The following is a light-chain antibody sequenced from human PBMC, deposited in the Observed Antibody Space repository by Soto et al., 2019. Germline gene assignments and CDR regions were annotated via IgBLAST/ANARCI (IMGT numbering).Light chain of an antibody. CDR3: FSFTTTRTHV. V-gene: IGLV2-14*01. CDR1: SSDICAYDY. CDR2: EVN. J-gene: IGLJ1*01. Sequence: QSALTPPASLSWSPGQSITISCTGTSSDICAYDYVSWFQQHPGKAPKLMISEVNNRPSGVSNRFSGSKSGNTAYLTISGLQVEDQAEYFCFSFTTTRTHVFGTGTKVTVL.